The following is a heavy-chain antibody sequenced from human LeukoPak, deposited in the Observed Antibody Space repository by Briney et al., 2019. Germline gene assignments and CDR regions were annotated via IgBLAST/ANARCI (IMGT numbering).Heavy chain of an antibody. CDR3: ARGKGYYVSGSSFDY. D-gene: IGHD3-10*01. CDR2: ISYDGSNT. V-gene: IGHV3-30*04. Sequence: GGSLRLSCAVSGFTFSRYAMHWVRQAPGEGLEWVALISYDGSNTYYADSVRGRFTFSRDDSKNTLFLQMSNLRAEDTAVYYWARGKGYYVSGSSFDYWAQGTLVTVSS. CDR1: GFTFSRYA. J-gene: IGHJ4*02.